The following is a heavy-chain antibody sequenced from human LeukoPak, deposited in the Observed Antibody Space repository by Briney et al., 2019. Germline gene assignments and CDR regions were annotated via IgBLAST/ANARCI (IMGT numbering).Heavy chain of an antibody. V-gene: IGHV3-21*01. CDR3: ASTMVRGVPTDYYYGMDV. Sequence: PGGSLRLSCAASGFTFSSYSMNWVRQAPGKGLEWVSSISSSSSYIYYADSVKGRFTISRDNAKNSLYLQMNSLRAEDTAVYYCASTMVRGVPTDYYYGMDVWGQGTTVTVSS. CDR2: ISSSSSYI. J-gene: IGHJ6*02. D-gene: IGHD3-10*01. CDR1: GFTFSSYS.